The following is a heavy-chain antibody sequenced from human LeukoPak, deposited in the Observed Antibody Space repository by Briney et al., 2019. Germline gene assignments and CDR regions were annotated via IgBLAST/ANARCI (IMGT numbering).Heavy chain of an antibody. CDR3: HISGYPQLDY. V-gene: IGHV4-34*01. CDR2: INHSGST. Sequence: SETLSLTCTVYGGSFSGYYWSWIRQPPGKGLEWIGEINHSGSTNYNPSLKSRVTISVDTSKNQFSLKLSSVTAADTAVYYCHISGYPQLDYWGQGTLVTVSS. J-gene: IGHJ4*02. D-gene: IGHD3-9*01. CDR1: GGSFSGYY.